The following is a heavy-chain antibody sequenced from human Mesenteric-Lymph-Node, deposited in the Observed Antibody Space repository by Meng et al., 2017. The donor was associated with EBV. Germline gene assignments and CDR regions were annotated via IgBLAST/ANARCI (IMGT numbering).Heavy chain of an antibody. CDR1: GFTFSSYG. D-gene: IGHD3-16*01. Sequence: QVQLVESGXCVVQLGWSLRLSCAASGFTFSSYGMHWVRQAPGKGLEWVAVISYDGSNKYYADSVKGRFTISRDNSKNTLYLQMNSLRAEDTAVYYCAKGSYAYEYYFDYWGQGTLVTVSS. CDR3: AKGSYAYEYYFDY. V-gene: IGHV3-30*18. CDR2: ISYDGSNK. J-gene: IGHJ4*02.